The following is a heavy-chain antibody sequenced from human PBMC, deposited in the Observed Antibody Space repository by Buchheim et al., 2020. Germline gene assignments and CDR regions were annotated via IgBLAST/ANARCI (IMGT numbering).Heavy chain of an antibody. CDR3: ARGPGYDFWSGAYYYMDV. J-gene: IGHJ6*03. CDR2: ISSSSSTI. Sequence: EVQLVESGGGLVQPGGSLRLSCAASGFTFSSYSMNWVRQAPGKGLEWVSYISSSSSTIYYVDSVKGRFTISRDNAKNSLYLQMNSLRAEDTAVYYCARGPGYDFWSGAYYYMDVWGKGTT. D-gene: IGHD3-3*01. CDR1: GFTFSSYS. V-gene: IGHV3-48*01.